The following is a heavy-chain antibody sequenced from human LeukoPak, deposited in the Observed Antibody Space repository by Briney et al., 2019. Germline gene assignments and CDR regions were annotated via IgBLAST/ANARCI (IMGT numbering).Heavy chain of an antibody. CDR2: IRYDGSNK. D-gene: IGHD5-18*01. CDR3: AKEGGYNYGYLDS. V-gene: IGHV3-30*02. J-gene: IGHJ4*02. CDR1: GFTFSSYG. Sequence: GGSLRLSCAASGFTFSSYGMHWVRQAPGKGLEWVAFIRYDGSNKYYADSVKGRFTISRDNSKNTLYLQMNSLRAEDTAVYYCAKEGGYNYGYLDSWGQGTLVTVSS.